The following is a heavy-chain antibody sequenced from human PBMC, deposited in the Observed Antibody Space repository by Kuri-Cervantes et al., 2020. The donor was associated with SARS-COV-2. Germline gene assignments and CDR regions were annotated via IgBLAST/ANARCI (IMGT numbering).Heavy chain of an antibody. Sequence: GESLKISCAASGFTFSDYYMSWIRQAPGKGLEWVSYISSSGSTIYYADSVKGRFTIPRDNSKNTLYLQMNSLRAEDTAVYYCARGDYGDYGDYWGQGTLVTVSS. V-gene: IGHV3-11*04. CDR2: ISSSGSTI. CDR3: ARGDYGDYGDY. D-gene: IGHD4-17*01. J-gene: IGHJ4*02. CDR1: GFTFSDYY.